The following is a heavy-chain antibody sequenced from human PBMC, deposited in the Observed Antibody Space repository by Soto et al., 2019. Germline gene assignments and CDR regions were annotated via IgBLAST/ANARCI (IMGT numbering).Heavy chain of an antibody. Sequence: RGESLNLSCKGSGYFFAGYWITWVRQKAGKGREWVGRIDPSDSQTYYSPSIQGHVTISATKSITTVSLKWSSLRASDTAMYYCARQIYDSDTGPNFQYYFDSWGQGTPVTVSS. CDR3: ARQIYDSDTGPNFQYYFDS. J-gene: IGHJ4*02. CDR2: IDPSDSQT. D-gene: IGHD3-22*01. V-gene: IGHV5-10-1*01. CDR1: GYFFAGYW.